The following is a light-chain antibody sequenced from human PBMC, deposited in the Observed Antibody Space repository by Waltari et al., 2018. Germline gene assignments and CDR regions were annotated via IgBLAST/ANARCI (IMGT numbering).Light chain of an antibody. CDR1: SPNLDPYY. V-gene: IGLV1-47*01. J-gene: IGLJ3*02. Sequence: QSVLTQPPSASGTPGQRVTIPCSASSPNLDPYYIYWYQQLSGTAPKLLIYRNNGRPSGVPDRFSGSKSGTSASLAITGLRSEDEAHYYCATWDDSLTGWVFGGGTKLAVL. CDR2: RNN. CDR3: ATWDDSLTGWV.